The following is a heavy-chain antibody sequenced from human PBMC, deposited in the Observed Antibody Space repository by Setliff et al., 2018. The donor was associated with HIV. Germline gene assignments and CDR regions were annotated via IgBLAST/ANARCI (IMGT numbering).Heavy chain of an antibody. Sequence: GASVKVSCKASGGTFSNYAITWVRQAPGQGLELMGGINPTGASTTYAQQFQGRVTMTRDTSTSTVYMELSSLRSEDTAVYFCARTSPLYSRTFDAFDIWGQGTMVTVSS. V-gene: IGHV1-46*01. CDR1: GGTFSNYA. D-gene: IGHD6-13*01. CDR2: INPTGAST. J-gene: IGHJ3*02. CDR3: ARTSPLYSRTFDAFDI.